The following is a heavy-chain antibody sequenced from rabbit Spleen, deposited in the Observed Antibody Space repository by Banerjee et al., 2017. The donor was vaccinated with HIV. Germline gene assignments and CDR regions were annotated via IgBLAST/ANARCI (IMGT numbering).Heavy chain of an antibody. CDR3: GRNAGSAVYKL. CDR1: GFSFSSSYY. Sequence: QEQLVESGGGLVQPEGSLTLTCTASGFSFSSSYYMCWVRQAPGKGLEWIACIYTGSSGTTYYASWAKGRFTISKTSSTTVTLQMTSLTAADTATYFCGRNAGSAVYKLWGPGTLVTVS. D-gene: IGHD4-2*01. CDR2: IYTGSSGTT. J-gene: IGHJ4*01. V-gene: IGHV1S45*01.